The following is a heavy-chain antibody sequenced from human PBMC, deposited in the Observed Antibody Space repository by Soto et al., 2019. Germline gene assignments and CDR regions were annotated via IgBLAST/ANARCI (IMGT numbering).Heavy chain of an antibody. Sequence: EVQLVESGGGLVKPGGSLRLSCAASGFTFSNAWMSWVRQAPGKGLEWVGRIKSKTDGGTTDYAAPVKGRFTISRDDSKNTLYLQMNSLKTEDTAVYYCTTGAKNDYGDYRHLGDGMDVWGQGTTVTVSS. CDR2: IKSKTDGGTT. D-gene: IGHD4-17*01. V-gene: IGHV3-15*01. J-gene: IGHJ6*02. CDR1: GFTFSNAW. CDR3: TTGAKNDYGDYRHLGDGMDV.